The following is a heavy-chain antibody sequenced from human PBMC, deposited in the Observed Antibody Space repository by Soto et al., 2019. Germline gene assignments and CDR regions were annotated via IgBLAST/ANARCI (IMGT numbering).Heavy chain of an antibody. CDR1: GGSFSGYY. J-gene: IGHJ6*02. V-gene: IGHV4-34*01. CDR2: INHSGST. D-gene: IGHD2-2*02. CDR3: ARGRHCSSTSCYTYYYYYYGMDV. Sequence: LSLTCADYGGSFSGYYWSWIRQPPGKGLEWIGEINHSGSTNYNPSLKSRVTISVDTSKNQFSLKLSSVTAADTAVYYCARGRHCSSTSCYTYYYYYYGMDVWGQGTTVTVSS.